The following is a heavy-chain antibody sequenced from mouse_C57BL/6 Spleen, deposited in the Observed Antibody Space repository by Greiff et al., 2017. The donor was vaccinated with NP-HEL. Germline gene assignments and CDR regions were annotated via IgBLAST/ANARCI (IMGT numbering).Heavy chain of an antibody. CDR3: ARDGGSGSAMDY. CDR2: INYDGSST. Sequence: EVMLVESEGGLVQPGSSMKLSCTASGFTFSDYYMAWVRQVPEKGLEWVANINYDGSSTYYLDSLKSRFIISRDNAKNILYLQMSSLKSEDTATYYCARDGGSGSAMDYWGQGTSVTVSS. V-gene: IGHV5-16*01. J-gene: IGHJ4*01. D-gene: IGHD3-2*02. CDR1: GFTFSDYY.